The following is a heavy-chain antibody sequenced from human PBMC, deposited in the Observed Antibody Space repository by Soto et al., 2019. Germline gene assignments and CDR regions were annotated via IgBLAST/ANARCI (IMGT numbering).Heavy chain of an antibody. D-gene: IGHD2-8*01. J-gene: IGHJ4*02. CDR1: GYTFTAYY. Sequence: GASVKVSCKASGYTFTAYYMHWVRQAPGQGLEWMGWVNPGNGTTSFAQKFQGRVTMTRDTSTSTAYMELSGLRSDDTAMYYCARDTYANFDYWGQGTLVTVSS. CDR3: ARDTYANFDY. V-gene: IGHV1-2*02. CDR2: VNPGNGTT.